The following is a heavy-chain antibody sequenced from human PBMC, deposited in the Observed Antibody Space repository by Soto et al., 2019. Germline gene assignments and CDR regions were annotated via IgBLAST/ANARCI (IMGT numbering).Heavy chain of an antibody. CDR3: SCEGGQGATTGGY. Sequence: QVQLVQSGAEVKKPGSSVKVSCKASGGTFSSYAISWVRQAPGQGLEWMGGIIPIFGTANYAQKLQGRVTITADRAKSKDNMELRRQRSGDAAVYICSCEGGQGATTGGYWGQGTLVTVSS. CDR2: IIPIFGTA. D-gene: IGHD4-17*01. J-gene: IGHJ4*02. V-gene: IGHV1-69*06. CDR1: GGTFSSYA.